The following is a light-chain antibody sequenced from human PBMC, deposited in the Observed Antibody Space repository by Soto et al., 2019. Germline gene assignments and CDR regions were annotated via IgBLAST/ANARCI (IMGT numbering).Light chain of an antibody. CDR3: SSYTSTHTGV. V-gene: IGLV2-14*03. Sequence: QSALTQPASVSGSPGQSITISCTGTSSDVGGYNHVSWYQQYPGKAPKVMIYDVINRPSGVSDRLSGSKSGNTASLTISGLQAEDEADYYCSSYTSTHTGVFGGGTKVTVL. CDR1: SSDVGGYNH. J-gene: IGLJ3*02. CDR2: DVI.